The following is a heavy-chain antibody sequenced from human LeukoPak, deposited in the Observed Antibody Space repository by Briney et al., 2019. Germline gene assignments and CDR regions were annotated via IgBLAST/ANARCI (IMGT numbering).Heavy chain of an antibody. D-gene: IGHD2-15*01. J-gene: IGHJ4*02. CDR2: IYYSGST. CDR1: GGSISSSSYY. V-gene: IGHV4-39*02. CDR3: AREGAWYPVSD. Sequence: KSSEALSLTCTVSGGSISSSSYYWGWIRQPPGKGLEWIGSIYYSGSTYYNPSLKSRVTISVDTSKNQFSLKLSSVTAADTAVYYCAREGAWYPVSDWGQGTLVTVSS.